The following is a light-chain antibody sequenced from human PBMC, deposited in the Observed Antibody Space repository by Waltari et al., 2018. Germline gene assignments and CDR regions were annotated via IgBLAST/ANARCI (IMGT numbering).Light chain of an antibody. V-gene: IGLV2-23*02. CDR1: SSDVGSYDI. Sequence: QSALTQPASVSGSPGQSITITCTGTSSDVGSYDIVSWYQQHPVKAPKLMIYEVTKGPSGVSNRFSGSKSGNTASLTIFGLQAEDEADYYCCSYAGSGTLVFGGGTKVTVL. CDR2: EVT. J-gene: IGLJ2*01. CDR3: CSYAGSGTLV.